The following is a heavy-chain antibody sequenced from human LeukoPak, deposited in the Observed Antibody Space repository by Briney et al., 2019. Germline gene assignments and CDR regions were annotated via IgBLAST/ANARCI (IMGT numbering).Heavy chain of an antibody. V-gene: IGHV1-2*02. Sequence: ASVKVSCKASGYTFTYYYMHWVRQAPGQGLEWMGWINPNSGGTNYAQKFQGRVTMTRDTSISTAYMELSRLRSDDTAVYYCARSYPIAAADNYFDYWGQGTLVTVSS. CDR2: INPNSGGT. D-gene: IGHD6-13*01. J-gene: IGHJ4*02. CDR3: ARSYPIAAADNYFDY. CDR1: GYTFTYYY.